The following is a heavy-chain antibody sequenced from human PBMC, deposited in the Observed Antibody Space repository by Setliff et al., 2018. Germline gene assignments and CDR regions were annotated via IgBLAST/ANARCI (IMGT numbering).Heavy chain of an antibody. CDR2: INAGNGHT. Sequence: ASVKVSCKASGYTFTTYAIHWVRQAPGQRLEWMGWINAGNGHTKYSLEFQGRVTISSDTAASTAYMQLSSLTSEDTAVYFCARGSRGFDYWGQGALVTVSS. J-gene: IGHJ4*02. V-gene: IGHV1-3*01. CDR1: GYTFTTYA. CDR3: ARGSRGFDY.